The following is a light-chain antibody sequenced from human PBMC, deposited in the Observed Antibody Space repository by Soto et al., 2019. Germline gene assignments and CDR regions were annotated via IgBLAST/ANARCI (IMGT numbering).Light chain of an antibody. Sequence: QSVLTQPPSVSAAPRQRVTISCSGSSSNIGSNSVEWYQQLPGETPKLLIYYDDLRPSGVFDRFSGSKSGTSASLANSGLLYEEEADYYCSAWDDSLNGVLFGGGTQLTVL. CDR3: SAWDDSLNGVL. V-gene: IGLV1-36*01. J-gene: IGLJ2*01. CDR1: SSNIGSNS. CDR2: YDD.